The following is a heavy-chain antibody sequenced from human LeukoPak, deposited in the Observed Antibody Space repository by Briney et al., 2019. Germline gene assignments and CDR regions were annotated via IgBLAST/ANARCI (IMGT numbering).Heavy chain of an antibody. Sequence: GGSLRLSCAVSGFTFDDYAMHWVRQAPGKGLEWVSGISWNSGSIGYADSVKGRFTISRDNAKNSLYLQMNSLRAEDTPLYYCAKDTGDTYYYGMDVWGQGTTVTVSS. D-gene: IGHD3-9*01. CDR3: AKDTGDTYYYGMDV. CDR1: GFTFDDYA. V-gene: IGHV3-9*01. J-gene: IGHJ6*02. CDR2: ISWNSGSI.